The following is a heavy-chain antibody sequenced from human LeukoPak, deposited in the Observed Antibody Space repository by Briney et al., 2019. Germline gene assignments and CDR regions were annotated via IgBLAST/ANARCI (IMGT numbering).Heavy chain of an antibody. Sequence: SGGSLRLSCAVSGFTFSSYAMSWVRQAPGKGLEWVSAISGSGGSTYYADSVRGRFTISRDNSKNTLYLQMNSLRAEDTAVYYCAKHSSGWLYFDYWGQGTLVTVSS. D-gene: IGHD6-19*01. CDR3: AKHSSGWLYFDY. CDR2: ISGSGGST. V-gene: IGHV3-23*01. J-gene: IGHJ4*02. CDR1: GFTFSSYA.